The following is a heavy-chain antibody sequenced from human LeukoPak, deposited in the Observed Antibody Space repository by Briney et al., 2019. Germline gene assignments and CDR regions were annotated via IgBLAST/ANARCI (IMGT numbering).Heavy chain of an antibody. J-gene: IGHJ4*02. CDR1: GFSFSNYS. D-gene: IGHD2-21*02. V-gene: IGHV3-21*01. CDR3: ARSCGGDCYSDY. Sequence: GGSLRLSCAASGFSFSNYSMNWVRQAPGKGLEWVASISSSRTTFRYYAESVRGRCTISRDNAKNSLYLQMNSLRAEDTAVYYCARSCGGDCYSDYWGQGTLVTVSS. CDR2: ISSSRTTFR.